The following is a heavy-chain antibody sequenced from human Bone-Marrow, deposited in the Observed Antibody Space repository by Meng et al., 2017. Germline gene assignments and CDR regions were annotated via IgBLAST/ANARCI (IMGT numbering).Heavy chain of an antibody. CDR3: ARDGVGFGELYPWAY. V-gene: IGHV1-2*02. Sequence: ASVKVSCKASGYTFTGYYMHWVRQAPGQGLEWMGWINPNSGGTNYAQKFQGRVTMTGDTSISTAYMELSRLRSDDTAVCYCARDGVGFGELYPWAYWGQGTLVPRLL. D-gene: IGHD3-10*01. J-gene: IGHJ4*02. CDR1: GYTFTGYY. CDR2: INPNSGGT.